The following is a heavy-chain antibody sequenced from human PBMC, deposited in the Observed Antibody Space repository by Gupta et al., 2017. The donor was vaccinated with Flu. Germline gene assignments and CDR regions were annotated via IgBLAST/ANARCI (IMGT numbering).Heavy chain of an antibody. V-gene: IGHV3-13*04. CDR2: IGTAGDA. J-gene: IGHJ2*01. D-gene: IGHD3-3*02. Sequence: EVQLVESGGGLVQPGESLRLVCIASVFRFSAYDMHWFRQTTDRDLAWVSVIGTAGDAFDADAVKGRFTISRENAENSLYLHMHSLTVGDSAVYYCARGLKETVSGYHFRYFDLWGRGTLVAVSS. CDR1: VFRFSAYD. CDR3: ARGLKETVSGYHFRYFDL.